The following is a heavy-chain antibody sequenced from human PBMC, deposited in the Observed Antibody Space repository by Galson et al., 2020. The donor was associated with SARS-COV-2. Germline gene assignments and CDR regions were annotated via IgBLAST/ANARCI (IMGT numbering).Heavy chain of an antibody. V-gene: IGHV3-72*01. CDR2: TRNKANSYTT. Sequence: GGSLRLSCAASGFTFSDHYMDWVRQAPGKGLEWVGRTRNKANSYTTEYAASVKGRFTISRDDSKNSLYLQMNSLKTEDTAVYYCARRELLWFGELISWGQGTLVTVSS. D-gene: IGHD3-10*01. CDR1: GFTFSDHY. J-gene: IGHJ5*02. CDR3: ARRELLWFGELIS.